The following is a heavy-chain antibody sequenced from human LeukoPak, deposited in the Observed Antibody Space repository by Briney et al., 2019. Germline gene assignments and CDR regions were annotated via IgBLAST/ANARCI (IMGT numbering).Heavy chain of an antibody. CDR3: ARDSAYYDSSAYSFRGGLHYDF. Sequence: QSGGSLTLSCVASGLTFSNYNVHWVRQAPGKGLEWVAVIWHDGNYKYYVDSVKGRFTISRDNSKNTVYLQMNSLGAEDTAVYSCARDSAYYDSSAYSFRGGLHYDFWGRGTLVTVSS. CDR1: GLTFSNYN. D-gene: IGHD3-22*01. CDR2: IWHDGNYK. V-gene: IGHV3-33*01. J-gene: IGHJ4*02.